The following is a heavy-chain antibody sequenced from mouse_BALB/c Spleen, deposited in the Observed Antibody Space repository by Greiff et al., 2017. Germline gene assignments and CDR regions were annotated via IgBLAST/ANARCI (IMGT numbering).Heavy chain of an antibody. CDR3: ARRGGNYVYAMDY. CDR1: GFTFSSYA. Sequence: EVHLVESGGGLVKPGGSLKLSCAASGFTFSSYAMSWVRQTPEKRLEWVATISSGGSYTYYPDSVKGRFTISRDNAKNTLYLQMSSLRSEDTAMYYCARRGGNYVYAMDYWGQGTSVTVSS. CDR2: ISSGGSYT. D-gene: IGHD2-1*01. J-gene: IGHJ4*01. V-gene: IGHV5-9-3*01.